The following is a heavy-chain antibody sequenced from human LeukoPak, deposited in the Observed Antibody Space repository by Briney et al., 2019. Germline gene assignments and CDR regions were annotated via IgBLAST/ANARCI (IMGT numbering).Heavy chain of an antibody. D-gene: IGHD6-19*01. CDR3: ARAADSGYSSGWYNYYYYMDV. Sequence: SETLSLTCTVSGGSISSTSYYWGWIRQPPGKGLEWIGSISYSGNIYYSPSLKSRVTISIDTSKNQVSLKLSSVTAADTAVYYCARAADSGYSSGWYNYYYYMDVWGKGTTVTVSS. CDR2: ISYSGNI. V-gene: IGHV4-39*07. CDR1: GGSISSTSYY. J-gene: IGHJ6*03.